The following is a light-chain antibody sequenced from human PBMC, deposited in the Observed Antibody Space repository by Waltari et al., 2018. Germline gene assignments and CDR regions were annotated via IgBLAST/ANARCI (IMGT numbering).Light chain of an antibody. CDR1: KLGDKY. CDR2: QDS. CDR3: QAWDSSTYVV. J-gene: IGLJ2*01. V-gene: IGLV3-1*01. Sequence: SYDLTQPPSVFVSPGQTASITCSGDKLGDKYACWYQQKPGQSPVLVIYQDSKRPSGIPERFSGSNSGNTATLTISGTQAMDEADYYCQAWDSSTYVVFGGGTKLTVL.